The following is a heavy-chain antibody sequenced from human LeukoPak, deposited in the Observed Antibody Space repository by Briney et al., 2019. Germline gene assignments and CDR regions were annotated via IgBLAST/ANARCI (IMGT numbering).Heavy chain of an antibody. J-gene: IGHJ4*02. CDR2: IRYDGSNQ. Sequence: GGSVRLSCAASGFTFSTYAMHWARQAPGRGLEWVAFIRYDGSNQYYADSVRGRFTISRDNSNNMLYLQANSLRPEDTAVYYCAKPLSNYDFWSGYKNWGQGTLVTISS. D-gene: IGHD3-3*01. CDR1: GFTFSTYA. V-gene: IGHV3-30*02. CDR3: AKPLSNYDFWSGYKN.